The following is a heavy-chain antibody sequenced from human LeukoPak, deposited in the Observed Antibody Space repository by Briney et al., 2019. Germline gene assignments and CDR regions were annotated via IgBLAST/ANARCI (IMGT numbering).Heavy chain of an antibody. J-gene: IGHJ4*02. CDR2: IHYDGYTT. V-gene: IGHV3-30*02. D-gene: IGHD2-15*01. CDR1: GFPLSTYG. Sequence: PGGSLRLSCVTSGFPLSTYGVHWVRQAPGSGLEWVAYIHYDGYTTNYADSVKGRFTISRENSKNTLYLQMNSLRTEDTAVYYCAKSHSGADYWGQGTLVTVSS. CDR3: AKSHSGADY.